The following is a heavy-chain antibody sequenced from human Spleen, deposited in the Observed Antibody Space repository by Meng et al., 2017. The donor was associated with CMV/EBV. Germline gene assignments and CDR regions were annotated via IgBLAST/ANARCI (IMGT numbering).Heavy chain of an antibody. V-gene: IGHV4-34*01. Sequence: SETLSLTCAVYGGSFRGYYWSWIRQPPGKGLEWIGEINHSGSTNYNPSLKSRVTISVDTSKNQFSLKLSSVTAADTAVYYCARGDFWSGYYKTYYYYGMDVWGQGTTVTVSS. CDR1: GGSFRGYY. D-gene: IGHD3-3*01. CDR3: ARGDFWSGYYKTYYYYGMDV. CDR2: INHSGST. J-gene: IGHJ6*02.